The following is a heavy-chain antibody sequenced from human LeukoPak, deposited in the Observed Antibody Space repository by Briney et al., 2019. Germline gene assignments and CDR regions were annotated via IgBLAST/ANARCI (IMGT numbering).Heavy chain of an antibody. CDR1: GFTFSSYW. V-gene: IGHV3-7*03. Sequence: GGSLRLSCAASGFTFSSYWMSWVRQAPGKGLEWVANIKQDGSEKYYADSVKGRFTISRDNAKNSLYLQMNSLRAEGMALYYCAKDMSGTSHVAGFDYWGQGTLVTVSS. D-gene: IGHD6-19*01. J-gene: IGHJ4*02. CDR3: AKDMSGTSHVAGFDY. CDR2: IKQDGSEK.